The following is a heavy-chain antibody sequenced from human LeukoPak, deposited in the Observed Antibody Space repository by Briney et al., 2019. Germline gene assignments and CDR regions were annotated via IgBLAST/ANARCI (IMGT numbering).Heavy chain of an antibody. J-gene: IGHJ5*02. V-gene: IGHV4-59*01. Sequence: SETLSLTCTVSGGSISSSYWSWIRQPPGKGLEWIGYISYSVNPNYNPSLKSRVTISLDTSKNQFSLKMSSVTAADMAVYYCARWSGNNWFDPWGQGTLVSVSS. CDR2: ISYSVNP. D-gene: IGHD3-3*01. CDR1: GGSISSSY. CDR3: ARWSGNNWFDP.